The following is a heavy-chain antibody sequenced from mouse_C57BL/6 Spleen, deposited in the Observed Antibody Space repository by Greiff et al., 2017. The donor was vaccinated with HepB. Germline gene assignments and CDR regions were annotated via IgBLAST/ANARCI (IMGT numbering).Heavy chain of an antibody. Sequence: VQLKQSGPELVKPGASVKISCKASGYAFSSSWMNWVKQRPGKGLEWIGRIYPGDGDTNYNGKFKGKATLTADKSSSTAYMQLSSLTSEDSAVYFCAREGVYYGNYCDYWGQGTTLTVSS. CDR3: AREGVYYGNYCDY. CDR1: GYAFSSSW. CDR2: IYPGDGDT. J-gene: IGHJ2*01. D-gene: IGHD2-1*01. V-gene: IGHV1-82*01.